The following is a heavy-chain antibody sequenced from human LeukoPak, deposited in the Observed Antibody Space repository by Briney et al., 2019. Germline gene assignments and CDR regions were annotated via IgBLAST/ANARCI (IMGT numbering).Heavy chain of an antibody. CDR2: IIPILGIA. D-gene: IGHD1-26*01. CDR3: ARDHSVGATWLGFDY. Sequence: SVKVSCKASGGTFSSYAISWVRQAPGQGLEWMGRIIPILGIANYAQKFQGRVTITADKSTSTAYMELSSLRSEDTAVYYCARDHSVGATWLGFDYWGQGTLVTVSS. CDR1: GGTFSSYA. J-gene: IGHJ4*02. V-gene: IGHV1-69*04.